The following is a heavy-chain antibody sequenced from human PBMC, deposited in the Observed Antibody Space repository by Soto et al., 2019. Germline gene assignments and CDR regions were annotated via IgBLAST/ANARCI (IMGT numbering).Heavy chain of an antibody. CDR2: VYPGDSDA. D-gene: IGHD2-2*02. Sequence: PGESLKISCKGSGYSFTSYWIAWVRQMPGKGLEWMGVVYPGDSDARYSPSFRGQVTMSADKSINTAYLQWSSLKASDTAVYYCARGCSSTSCYTHMDVWGQGTTVTVSS. CDR1: GYSFTSYW. J-gene: IGHJ6*02. V-gene: IGHV5-51*01. CDR3: ARGCSSTSCYTHMDV.